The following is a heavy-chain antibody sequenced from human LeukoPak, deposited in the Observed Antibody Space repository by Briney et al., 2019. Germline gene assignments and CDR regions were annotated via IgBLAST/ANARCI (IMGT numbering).Heavy chain of an antibody. V-gene: IGHV3-30*03. J-gene: IGHJ3*02. CDR3: AYWSGVQQLVPYDAFDI. CDR1: GFTFSSYG. Sequence: GRSLRLSCAASGFTFSSYGMHWVRQAPGKGLEWVAVISYDGSNKYYADSVKGRFTISRDNSKNTLYLQMNSLRAEDTAVYYCAYWSGVQQLVPYDAFDIWGQGTMVTVSS. D-gene: IGHD6-13*01. CDR2: ISYDGSNK.